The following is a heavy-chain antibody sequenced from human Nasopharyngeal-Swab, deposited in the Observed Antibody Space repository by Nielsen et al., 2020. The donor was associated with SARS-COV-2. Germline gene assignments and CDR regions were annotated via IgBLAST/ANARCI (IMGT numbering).Heavy chain of an antibody. Sequence: SETLSLTCAVSGGSFSDYNWSWIRQPPGKGLEWIGNIYHSGRTNYNPSLKSRLAISIDTSKNQFSLKLSSVTAADTAVYYCARGHAFDIWGQGTLVTVSS. CDR2: IYHSGRT. V-gene: IGHV4-34*01. J-gene: IGHJ3*02. CDR1: GGSFSDYN. CDR3: ARGHAFDI.